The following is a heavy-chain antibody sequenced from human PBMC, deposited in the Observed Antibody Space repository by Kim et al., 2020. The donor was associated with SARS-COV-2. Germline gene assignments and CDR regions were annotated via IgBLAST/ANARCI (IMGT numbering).Heavy chain of an antibody. CDR1: GGSISGSKW. J-gene: IGHJ6*02. D-gene: IGHD2-15*01. Sequence: SETLSLTCAVSGGSISGSKWWSWVRQSPGKGLEWIGEIYQSGKTNYSPSLKSRVTISIDKSKNQFSLKLRSVTAADTAVYYCARDGTDCRDGICYRLYGMDVWGQGTTVTVSS. CDR3: ARDGTDCRDGICYRLYGMDV. V-gene: IGHV4-4*02. CDR2: IYQSGKT.